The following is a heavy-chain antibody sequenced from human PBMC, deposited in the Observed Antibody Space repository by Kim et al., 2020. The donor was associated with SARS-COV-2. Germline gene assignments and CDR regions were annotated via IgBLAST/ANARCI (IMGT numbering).Heavy chain of an antibody. V-gene: IGHV3-30*18. CDR3: AKDRVGPATYPLYGAF. D-gene: IGHD1-26*01. Sequence: GGSLRLSCAASGFTFSRYGMHWVRQAPGKGLEWVAVISYDGSNQYYGDSVRGRITISRDNSNNTVFLQMNSLRVEDTAVYYCAKDRVGPATYPLYGAF. J-gene: IGHJ3*01. CDR2: ISYDGSNQ. CDR1: GFTFSRYG.